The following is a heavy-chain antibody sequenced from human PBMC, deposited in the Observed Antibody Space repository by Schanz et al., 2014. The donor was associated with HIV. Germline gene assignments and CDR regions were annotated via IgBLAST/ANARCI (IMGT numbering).Heavy chain of an antibody. J-gene: IGHJ6*02. D-gene: IGHD6-19*01. Sequence: EVQLLESGGGLEQPGGSLRLSCAASGFNFNNYAMTWVRQAPGKGLEWVSSISESGGRTYYADSVKGRFTISRDDSSDTRYLQMNSLRPEDTAVYYCAKSHKHDSSDYYRFYYSGMDAWGQGTTVTLSS. CDR1: GFNFNNYA. CDR3: AKSHKHDSSDYYRFYYSGMDA. CDR2: ISESGGRT. V-gene: IGHV3-23*01.